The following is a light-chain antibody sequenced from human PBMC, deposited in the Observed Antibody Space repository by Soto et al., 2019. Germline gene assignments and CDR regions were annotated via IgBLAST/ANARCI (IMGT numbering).Light chain of an antibody. Sequence: QSVLTQPASVSGSPGQSITISCTGKSSDVGGYNFVSWLQQHPGKAPKLMIYEVNERPSGVSNRFSGSKSGNTASLTISGLQAEDEADCYCSSYTSSNTHVFGTGTKVTVL. CDR3: SSYTSSNTHV. CDR2: EVN. V-gene: IGLV2-14*01. CDR1: SSDVGGYNF. J-gene: IGLJ1*01.